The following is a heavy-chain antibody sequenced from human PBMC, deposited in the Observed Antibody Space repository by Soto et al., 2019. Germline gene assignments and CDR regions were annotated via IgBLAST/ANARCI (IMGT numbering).Heavy chain of an antibody. CDR1: GGSIRNTSYY. CDR3: GGHGSY. CDR2: IYFSGST. Sequence: PEAFCLTCTVSGGSIRNTSYYWGWIRQPPGKGLEWIATIYFSGSTFYNPSLKSRVTISVDTSKNQFSLELHSVTSADKAMCYCGGHGSYSGQGTLVSVSS. V-gene: IGHV4-39*01. J-gene: IGHJ4*01.